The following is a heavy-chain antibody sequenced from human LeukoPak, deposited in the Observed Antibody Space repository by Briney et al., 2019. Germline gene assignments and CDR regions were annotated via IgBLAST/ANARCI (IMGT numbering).Heavy chain of an antibody. CDR2: ISSSSSYI. CDR1: GFTFSSYS. V-gene: IGHV3-21*01. Sequence: GGSLRLSCAASGFTFSSYSMNWVRKAPGKGLEWVSSISSSSSYIYYADSVKGRFTTSRDNAKNSLYLQMNRLRAEDTAVYCCARDRFYGDYYFDYWGQGTLVTVSS. D-gene: IGHD4-17*01. CDR3: ARDRFYGDYYFDY. J-gene: IGHJ4*02.